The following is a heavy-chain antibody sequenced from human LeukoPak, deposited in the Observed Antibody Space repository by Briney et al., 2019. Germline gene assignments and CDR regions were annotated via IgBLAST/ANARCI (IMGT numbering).Heavy chain of an antibody. CDR1: GGSISSGDYY. CDR2: IYYSGST. J-gene: IGHJ3*02. V-gene: IGHV4-30-4*01. Sequence: SETLSLTCTVSGGSISSGDYYWSWIRQPPGKGLEWIGYIYYSGSTYYNPSLKSRVTISVDTSKNQFSLKLSSVTAADTAVYYCAREARYFDWFPPFDAFDIWGQGTMVTVSS. D-gene: IGHD3-9*01. CDR3: AREARYFDWFPPFDAFDI.